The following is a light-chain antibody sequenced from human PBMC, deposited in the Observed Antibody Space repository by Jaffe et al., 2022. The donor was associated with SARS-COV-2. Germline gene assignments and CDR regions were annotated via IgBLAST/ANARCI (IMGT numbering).Light chain of an antibody. V-gene: IGLV2-11*01. Sequence: QSALTQPRSVSGSPGQSVTISCTGTSSDVGTYNYVSWYQQHPGKAPKLIIYDVIKRPSGVPDRFSGSKSGNTASLTISGLQAEDEADYFCCSNTDSATSYLFGTGTEVTVL. J-gene: IGLJ1*01. CDR1: SSDVGTYNY. CDR2: DVI. CDR3: CSNTDSATSYL.